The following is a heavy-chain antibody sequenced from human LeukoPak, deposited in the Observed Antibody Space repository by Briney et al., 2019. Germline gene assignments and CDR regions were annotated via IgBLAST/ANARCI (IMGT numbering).Heavy chain of an antibody. CDR2: IYAGDSNT. CDR3: ARLRSSSSGGDY. J-gene: IGHJ4*02. CDR1: GYRFTNYW. D-gene: IGHD6-6*01. Sequence: GGALEISLEGSGYRFTNYWIGWGRPMPGKGLDWMGIIYAGDSNTRYSPSFQGQVTISADKSISTAYLQWSSLKASDTAMYYCARLRSSSSGGDYWGQGTLVTVSS. V-gene: IGHV5-51*01.